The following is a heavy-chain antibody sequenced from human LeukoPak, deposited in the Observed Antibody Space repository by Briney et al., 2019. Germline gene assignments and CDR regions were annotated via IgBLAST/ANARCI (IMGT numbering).Heavy chain of an antibody. CDR3: TTLSVPVDY. Sequence: GGSLRLSCAASGLTFSNAWMSWVRQAPGKGLEWVGRIKTKTDGGTTDYAAPVKGRFTISRDDSKDTLYLQMNSLKTEDTAVYYCTTLSVPVDYWGQGALVTVSS. CDR1: GLTFSNAW. V-gene: IGHV3-15*01. CDR2: IKTKTDGGTT. J-gene: IGHJ4*02. D-gene: IGHD2-2*01.